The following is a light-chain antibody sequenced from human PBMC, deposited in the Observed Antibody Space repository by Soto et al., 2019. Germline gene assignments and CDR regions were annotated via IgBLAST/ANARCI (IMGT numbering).Light chain of an antibody. CDR2: GAS. CDR3: QQYGTSPRT. Sequence: EIRLTKSPGTLSLSQGERATLSCRASQSVSSNNLAWYQQKLGRAPRLLISGASRRATGIPDRFSGSGSGTDFTLTITSLQPEDFAVYYCQQYGTSPRTFGQGTRLEIK. V-gene: IGKV3-20*01. CDR1: QSVSSNN. J-gene: IGKJ5*01.